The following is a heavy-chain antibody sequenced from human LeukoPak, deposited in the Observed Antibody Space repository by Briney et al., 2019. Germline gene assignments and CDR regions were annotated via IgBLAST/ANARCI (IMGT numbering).Heavy chain of an antibody. CDR1: GFTFSTFS. D-gene: IGHD1-7*01. J-gene: IGHJ3*01. CDR3: ARRTFPNDAFDV. V-gene: IGHV3-21*01. CDR2: ISGSGSDI. Sequence: PGGSLRLSCAASGFTFSTFSMNWVRQTPGKGLEWVSAISGSGSDIYYADSVKGRFTISRDNPKRSLYLQMNSRRAEDTAVYYCARRTFPNDAFDVWGQGTVVTVSS.